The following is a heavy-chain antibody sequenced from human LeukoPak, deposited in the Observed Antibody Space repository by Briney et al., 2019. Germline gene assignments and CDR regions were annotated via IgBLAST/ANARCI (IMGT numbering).Heavy chain of an antibody. Sequence: ASVKVSCKASGGTFSRSGISWVRQAPGRGLEWMGGIIPIFGTVNYAQKFQGRVTITADESTSTAYMELTSLRSEDTAIYYCARDGAIFDSRGYYYLWWGQGTLVTVSS. D-gene: IGHD3-22*01. CDR3: ARDGAIFDSRGYYYLW. CDR2: IIPIFGTV. CDR1: GGTFSRSG. V-gene: IGHV1-69*13. J-gene: IGHJ4*02.